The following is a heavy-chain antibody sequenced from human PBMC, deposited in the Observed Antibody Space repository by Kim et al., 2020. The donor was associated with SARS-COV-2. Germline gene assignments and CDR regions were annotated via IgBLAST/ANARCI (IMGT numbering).Heavy chain of an antibody. CDR1: GFTFSSYA. Sequence: GGSLRLSCAASGFTFSSYAMSWVRQAPGKGLEWVSAISGSGGSTYYADSVKGRFTISRDNSKNTLYLQMNSLRAEDTAVYYCAKDLSSARVDDWYFDLWGRGTLVTVSS. CDR2: ISGSGGST. J-gene: IGHJ2*01. D-gene: IGHD6-25*01. V-gene: IGHV3-23*01. CDR3: AKDLSSARVDDWYFDL.